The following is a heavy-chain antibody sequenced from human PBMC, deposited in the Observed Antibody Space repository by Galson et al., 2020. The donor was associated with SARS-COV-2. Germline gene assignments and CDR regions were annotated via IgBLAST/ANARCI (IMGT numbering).Heavy chain of an antibody. Sequence: SVKVSCKTSGFTFTSSAVQWVRQARGQRLEWIGWIDVGSGKTHYAQKFQERVTITRDMSTSTAYMELSSLTYEDTAVYYCAAFVARPVYWGQGTLVTVSS. CDR3: AAFVARPVY. D-gene: IGHD6-6*01. V-gene: IGHV1-58*01. CDR1: GFTFTSSA. CDR2: IDVGSGKT. J-gene: IGHJ4*02.